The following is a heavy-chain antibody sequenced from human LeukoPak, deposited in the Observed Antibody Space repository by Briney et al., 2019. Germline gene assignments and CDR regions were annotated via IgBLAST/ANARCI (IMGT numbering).Heavy chain of an antibody. Sequence: SETLSLTCTVSDGSISRYCWSWIRQPAGKELQWIGRIYTSGTTNYNPSLKSRVTMPVDTSRTQFSLKLSSVTAADTAVYYCARGSRSLDDWGQGTLVTVSS. CDR1: DGSISRYC. CDR3: ARGSRSLDD. J-gene: IGHJ4*02. D-gene: IGHD3-3*01. V-gene: IGHV4-4*07. CDR2: IYTSGTT.